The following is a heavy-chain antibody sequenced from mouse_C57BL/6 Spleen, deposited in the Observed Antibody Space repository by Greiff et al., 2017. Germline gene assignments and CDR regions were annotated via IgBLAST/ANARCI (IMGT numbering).Heavy chain of an antibody. Sequence: LLEPGAELVKPGASVKMSCTASGYTFTSYWITWVKQRPGQGLQWIGAISPGSGSTYYTEKFKGQATLTVDTSSSTAYMQLSSLTSEDSAVYYCARSPYDFYEMDYWGQGTSVTVSS. V-gene: IGHV1-55*01. CDR3: ARSPYDFYEMDY. J-gene: IGHJ4*01. D-gene: IGHD6-5*01. CDR1: GYTFTSYW. CDR2: ISPGSGST.